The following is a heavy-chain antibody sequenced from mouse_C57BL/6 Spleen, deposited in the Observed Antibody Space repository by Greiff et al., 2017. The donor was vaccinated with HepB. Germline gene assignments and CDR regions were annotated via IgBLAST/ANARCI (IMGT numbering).Heavy chain of an antibody. CDR3: ARDPHYGSSPRWYFDV. Sequence: EVQLVESGPGLVKPSQSLSLTCSVTGYSITSGYYWNWIRQFPGNKLEWMGYISYDGSNNYNPSLKNRISITRDTSKNQFFLKLNSVTTEDTATYYCARDPHYGSSPRWYFDVWGTGTTVTVSS. CDR2: ISYDGSN. V-gene: IGHV3-6*01. J-gene: IGHJ1*03. D-gene: IGHD1-1*01. CDR1: GYSITSGYY.